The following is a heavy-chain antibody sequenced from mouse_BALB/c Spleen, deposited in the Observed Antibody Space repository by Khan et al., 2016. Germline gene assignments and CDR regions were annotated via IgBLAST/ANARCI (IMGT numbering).Heavy chain of an antibody. V-gene: IGHV6-6*01. CDR1: GFTFSDAW. CDR2: IRSKANNHAT. J-gene: IGHJ3*01. D-gene: IGHD3-3*01. Sequence: EVQLEESGGGLVQPGGSIHLSCAAAGFTFSDAWMDCVRQSPEKGLEWAAEIRSKANNHATYYAESVTGRFTIPRDDSKSSVYLQMNSLRAEDSRIYYCTRRDAWFAYWGQVTLVTFSA. CDR3: TRRDAWFAY.